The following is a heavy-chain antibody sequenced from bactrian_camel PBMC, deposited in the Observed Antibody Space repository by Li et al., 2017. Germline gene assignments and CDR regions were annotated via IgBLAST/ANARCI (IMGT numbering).Heavy chain of an antibody. V-gene: IGHV3S53*01. CDR3: KADRDGWCVGSVYY. D-gene: IGHD5*01. CDR1: GLTYCRYY. CDR2: IDRDGYT. J-gene: IGHJ4*01. Sequence: HVQLVESGGGSVQAGGSLRLSCAASGLTYCRYYMSWYRQAPGKEREFVSGIDRDGYTSVVGSVKGRFTISQDNAKNMVYIQMNSLKPEDTAMYYCKADRDGWCVGSVYYWGQGTQVTVS.